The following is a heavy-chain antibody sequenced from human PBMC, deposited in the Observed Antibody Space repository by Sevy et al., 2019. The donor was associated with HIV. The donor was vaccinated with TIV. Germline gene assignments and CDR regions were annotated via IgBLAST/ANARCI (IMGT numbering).Heavy chain of an antibody. CDR2: ISYDGSNK. D-gene: IGHD6-13*01. V-gene: IGHV3-30*04. CDR1: GFTFSSYV. CDR3: ARAPGAVIEAGPYYFDY. J-gene: IGHJ4*02. Sequence: GGSLRLSCAASGFTFSSYVMHWVRQAPGKGLEWVAIISYDGSNKYYADSVKGRFTISRDNSKNTLYLQMNSLRAEDTAVYCCARAPGAVIEAGPYYFDYWGQGTLVTVSS.